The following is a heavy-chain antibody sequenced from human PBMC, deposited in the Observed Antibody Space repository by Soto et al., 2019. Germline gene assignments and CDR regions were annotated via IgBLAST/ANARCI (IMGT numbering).Heavy chain of an antibody. CDR3: ARVVVATTNWFDP. CDR2: ISGYNGHT. D-gene: IGHD2-15*01. V-gene: IGHV1-18*01. J-gene: IGHJ5*02. Sequence: QVQLVQSGAEVKEPGASVKVSCKASGFTFTSYGFTWVRQAPGQGLEWMGWISGYNGHTNYAQKFQGRVSMTTDTATRTVYMELRSLRSDDTAMYYCARVVVATTNWFDPWGQGTLVTVSS. CDR1: GFTFTSYG.